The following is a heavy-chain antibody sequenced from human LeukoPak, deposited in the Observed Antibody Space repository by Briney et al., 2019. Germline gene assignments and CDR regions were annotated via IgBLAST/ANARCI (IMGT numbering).Heavy chain of an antibody. J-gene: IGHJ4*02. Sequence: SQTLSLTCAISGDSVSSNSATWNWLRQSPSRGLEWLGRTYYRSNWYNDYAVSVKSRITINPETSKNQFSLQLNSVTPEDTAVYYCARLSGGDLDYWGQGTLVTVSS. CDR2: TYYRSNWYN. V-gene: IGHV6-1*01. CDR3: ARLSGGDLDY. D-gene: IGHD3-10*01. CDR1: GDSVSSNSAT.